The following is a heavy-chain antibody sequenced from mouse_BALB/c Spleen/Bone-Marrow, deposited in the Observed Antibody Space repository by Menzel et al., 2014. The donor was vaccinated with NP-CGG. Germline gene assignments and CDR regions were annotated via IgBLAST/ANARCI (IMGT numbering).Heavy chain of an antibody. CDR1: GYTFTSYW. CDR2: IYPGNSDT. V-gene: IGHV1-5*01. CDR3: TTLARNYFDY. D-gene: IGHD3-1*01. J-gene: IGHJ2*01. Sequence: VQLQQSGTVLARPGASVKMSCKASGYTFTSYWMHWVKQRPGQGLEWIGTIYPGNSDTTYNQKLKGKAKLTAVTSTSTAHMELSSLTNEDSAVYYCTTLARNYFDYWGQGTTLTVSS.